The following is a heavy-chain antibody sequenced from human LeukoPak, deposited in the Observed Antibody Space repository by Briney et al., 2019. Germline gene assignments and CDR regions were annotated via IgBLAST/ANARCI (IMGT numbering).Heavy chain of an antibody. V-gene: IGHV3-23*01. D-gene: IGHD1-26*01. CDR3: VGGGSRQPFDY. J-gene: IGHJ4*02. CDR1: GFTFSNYA. Sequence: GGSLRLSCAASGFTFSNYAMSWVRQAPGKGLEWVSSISGSGGNTYYADAVKGRFTMSRDNSKNTLYLQMNSLRVEDTAVYYCVGGGSRQPFDYWGQGTLVTVSS. CDR2: ISGSGGNT.